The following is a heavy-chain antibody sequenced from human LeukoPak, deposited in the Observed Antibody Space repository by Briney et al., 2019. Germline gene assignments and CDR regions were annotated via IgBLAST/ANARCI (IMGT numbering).Heavy chain of an antibody. CDR2: ISGSGFTI. D-gene: IGHD3-10*01. Sequence: PGGSLRLSCAVSGFTLSNYSMNWVRQAPGKGLEWISYISGSGFTIHYADSVKGRFTISRDNSKNTLYLQMNSLRAEDTAVYYCAKGGLWFGELCDYWGQGTLVTVSS. V-gene: IGHV3-48*01. CDR3: AKGGLWFGELCDY. J-gene: IGHJ4*02. CDR1: GFTLSNYS.